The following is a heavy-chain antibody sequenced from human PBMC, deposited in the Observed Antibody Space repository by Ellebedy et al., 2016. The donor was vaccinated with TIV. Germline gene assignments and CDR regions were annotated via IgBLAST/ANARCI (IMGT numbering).Heavy chain of an antibody. CDR2: IYLNGDT. CDR1: GGSVNTYDSF. V-gene: IGHV4-61*03. CDR3: ARVVRVQTFYFDF. Sequence: SETLSLXCAVSGGSVNTYDSFWSWIRQSPGKGLEWLGYIYLNGDTNYNPSLGSRVTISIDTSNNLFSLRLSSVTATDTALYYCARVVRVQTFYFDFWGRGTMVTVSS. D-gene: IGHD3-10*01. J-gene: IGHJ4*02.